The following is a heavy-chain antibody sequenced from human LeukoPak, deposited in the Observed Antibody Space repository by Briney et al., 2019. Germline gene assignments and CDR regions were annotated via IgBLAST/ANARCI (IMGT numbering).Heavy chain of an antibody. Sequence: GGSLRLSCAASGFTFSSYSMNWVRQAPGKGLEWVSSISSSSSYIYYADSVKGRFTISRDNAKNSLYLQMNSLRAEDTAVYYCARGREEQLVYNWFDPWGQEPWSPSPQ. CDR2: ISSSSSYI. CDR1: GFTFSSYS. J-gene: IGHJ5*02. V-gene: IGHV3-21*01. CDR3: ARGREEQLVYNWFDP. D-gene: IGHD6-13*01.